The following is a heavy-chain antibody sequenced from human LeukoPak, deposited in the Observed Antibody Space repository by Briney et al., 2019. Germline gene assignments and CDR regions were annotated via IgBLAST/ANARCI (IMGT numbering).Heavy chain of an antibody. D-gene: IGHD2-21*01. Sequence: GGSLRLSCVGSGFTFRSHAMSWVRQAPEKGLEFGSGIYENGGTTYYADSAKGRFSISRDNSKNTLYLQMDSLRGEDAAVYYCAKDFRIGYSAHFDYWGQGALVTVSS. CDR1: GFTFRSHA. CDR2: IYENGGTT. J-gene: IGHJ4*02. CDR3: AKDFRIGYSAHFDY. V-gene: IGHV3-23*01.